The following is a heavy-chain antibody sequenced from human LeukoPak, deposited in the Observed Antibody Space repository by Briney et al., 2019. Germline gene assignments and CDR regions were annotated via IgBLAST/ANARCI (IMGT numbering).Heavy chain of an antibody. V-gene: IGHV3-11*01. CDR2: ISSSGSSI. CDR3: ARDLSTSSEDWWDY. D-gene: IGHD6-13*01. Sequence: PGGSLRLSCAASGFTFSDFYMSWIRQAPGKGLEWVSYISSSGSSIYYADSVRGRFTISRDNAKNSLYLQMNTLRAVDTAVYYCARDLSTSSEDWWDYWGQGTLVTVSS. J-gene: IGHJ4*02. CDR1: GFTFSDFY.